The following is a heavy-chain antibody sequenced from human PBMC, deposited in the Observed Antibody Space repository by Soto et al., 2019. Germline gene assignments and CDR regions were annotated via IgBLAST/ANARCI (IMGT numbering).Heavy chain of an antibody. Sequence: EVHLLESGGGLVQPGGSLRLSCAASGFTFTSYAMSWVRQAAGKGLEWVSTLSGSGDSTYYADSVKGRFIISRDNLKNTLHLQMNSLRADDSAVYYCAKGSSWDNYFYYGLDVWGQGTTDTDSS. J-gene: IGHJ6*02. V-gene: IGHV3-23*01. CDR2: LSGSGDST. D-gene: IGHD6-13*01. CDR1: GFTFTSYA. CDR3: AKGSSWDNYFYYGLDV.